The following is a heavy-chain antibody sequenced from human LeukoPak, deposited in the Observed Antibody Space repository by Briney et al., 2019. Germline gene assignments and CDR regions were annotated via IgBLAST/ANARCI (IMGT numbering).Heavy chain of an antibody. CDR2: IYHSGST. CDR3: ARVPTYYYDSSGYYSYYYYYMDV. J-gene: IGHJ6*03. Sequence: PSETLSLTCAVSGGSISSSYWWSWVRQPSGKGLEWIGEIYHSGSTYYNPSLKSRVTISVDTSKNQFSLKLSSVTAADTAVYYCARVPTYYYDSSGYYSYYYYYMDVWGKGTTVTVSS. V-gene: IGHV4-4*02. CDR1: GGSISSSYW. D-gene: IGHD3-22*01.